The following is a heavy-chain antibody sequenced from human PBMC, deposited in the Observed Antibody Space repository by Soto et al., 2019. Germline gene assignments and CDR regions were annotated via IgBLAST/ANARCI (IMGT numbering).Heavy chain of an antibody. J-gene: IGHJ6*02. CDR3: ASRFPYYFDSSGFAPLDV. D-gene: IGHD3-22*01. V-gene: IGHV1-69*01. CDR1: GGTFSSYA. Sequence: QVRLVQSGAGVKKPGSSVKVSCKASGGTFSSYAISWVRQAPGQGLEWMGGIIPIFGKAHYAQKVQGRVTITADESTSTAYMELSSLRSEDTAVYYCASRFPYYFDSSGFAPLDVWGQGTMVTVSS. CDR2: IIPIFGKA.